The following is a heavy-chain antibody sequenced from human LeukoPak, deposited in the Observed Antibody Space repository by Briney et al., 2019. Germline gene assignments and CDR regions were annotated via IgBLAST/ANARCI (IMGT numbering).Heavy chain of an antibody. J-gene: IGHJ6*02. CDR3: AKTAYDILSGYSSPSHYYYGMDV. CDR1: GFTFSSYA. D-gene: IGHD3-9*01. Sequence: GGSLRLSCAASGFTFSSYAMHWVRQAPGKGLEWVSLISGDGDRTFYADSVKGRLTISRDNSKNSLYLQMNSLRTEDTALYYCAKTAYDILSGYSSPSHYYYGMDVWGQGTTVTVSS. V-gene: IGHV3-43*02. CDR2: ISGDGDRT.